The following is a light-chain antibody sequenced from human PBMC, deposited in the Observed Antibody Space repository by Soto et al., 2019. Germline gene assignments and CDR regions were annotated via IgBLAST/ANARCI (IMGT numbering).Light chain of an antibody. CDR3: SSYTSSSSLLVV. V-gene: IGLV2-14*01. CDR1: SSDVGGYNY. J-gene: IGLJ2*01. CDR2: EVS. Sequence: QSALTQPASVSGSPGQAITISCTGTSSDVGGYNYVSWYQHHPGKAPKIMIYEVSNRPSGVSNRFSGSKSGNTASLTISGLQAEDEADYYCSSYTSSSSLLVVFGGGTKLTVL.